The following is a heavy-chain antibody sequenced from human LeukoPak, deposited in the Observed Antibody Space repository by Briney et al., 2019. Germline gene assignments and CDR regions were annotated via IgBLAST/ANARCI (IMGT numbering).Heavy chain of an antibody. CDR3: ARAPLITIFGVVPNAFDI. CDR1: GGSISSYY. CDR2: IYTSGST. V-gene: IGHV4-4*07. J-gene: IGHJ3*02. D-gene: IGHD3-3*01. Sequence: SETLSLTCTVSGGSISSYYWSWIRQPAGKGLEWIGRIYTSGSTNYNPSLKSRVTMSVDTSKNQFSLKLSSVTAADTAVYYCARAPLITIFGVVPNAFDIWGQGTMVTVSS.